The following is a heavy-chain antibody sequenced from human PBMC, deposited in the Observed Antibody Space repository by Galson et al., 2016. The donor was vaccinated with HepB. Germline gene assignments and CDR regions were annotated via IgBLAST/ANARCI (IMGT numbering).Heavy chain of an antibody. Sequence: SLRLSCAASGFTFSNYWMHWVRQPPGKGLMWVSRIFADGSRAGYADSVKGRFTISRDNTKNTLFLQMNSLGAEDTAVYYCATMGPHYYDRSGLHQVDSWGQGTLVTVSS. CDR1: GFTFSNYW. CDR2: IFADGSRA. D-gene: IGHD3-22*01. V-gene: IGHV3-74*01. J-gene: IGHJ4*02. CDR3: ATMGPHYYDRSGLHQVDS.